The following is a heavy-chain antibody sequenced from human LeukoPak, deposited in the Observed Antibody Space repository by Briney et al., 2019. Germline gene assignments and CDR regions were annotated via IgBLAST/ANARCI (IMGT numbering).Heavy chain of an antibody. CDR3: ARGSTQYSSGWYGLDY. D-gene: IGHD6-19*01. Sequence: GGSLRLSCAASGFTFSSYIMNWVRQAPGKGLEWVSYISSSSSTIYYADSVKGRFTLSRDNAKNTLYLQMNSLRAEDTAVYYCARGSTQYSSGWYGLDYWGQGTLVTVSS. V-gene: IGHV3-48*04. J-gene: IGHJ4*02. CDR2: ISSSSSTI. CDR1: GFTFSSYI.